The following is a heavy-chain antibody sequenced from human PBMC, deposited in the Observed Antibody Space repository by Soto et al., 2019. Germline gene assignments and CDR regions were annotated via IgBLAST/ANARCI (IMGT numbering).Heavy chain of an antibody. V-gene: IGHV3-23*01. CDR2: ISGSGGST. Sequence: GGSLRLSCAASGFTFNSYAMSWVRQAPGKGLEWVSAISGSGGSTYYADSVKGRFTISRDNSKNTLYLQMNSLRAEDTAVYYCAKDYDFWSGYYYFDYWGQGTLVTVSS. J-gene: IGHJ4*02. CDR3: AKDYDFWSGYYYFDY. CDR1: GFTFNSYA. D-gene: IGHD3-3*01.